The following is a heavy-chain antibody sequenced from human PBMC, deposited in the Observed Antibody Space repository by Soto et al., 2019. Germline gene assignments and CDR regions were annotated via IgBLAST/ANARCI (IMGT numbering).Heavy chain of an antibody. J-gene: IGHJ6*02. CDR1: GFTFSSYG. V-gene: IGHV3-33*01. Sequence: GGSLRLSCAASGFTFSSYGMHWVRQAPGKGLEWVAVIWYDGSNKYYADSVKGRFTISRDNSKNTLYLQMNSLRAEDTAVYYCARTLIAVAATKDGYYYYGMDVWGQGTTVTVSS. D-gene: IGHD6-19*01. CDR2: IWYDGSNK. CDR3: ARTLIAVAATKDGYYYYGMDV.